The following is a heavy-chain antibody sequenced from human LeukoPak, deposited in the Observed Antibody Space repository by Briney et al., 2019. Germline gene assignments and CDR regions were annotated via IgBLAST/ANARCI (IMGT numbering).Heavy chain of an antibody. CDR2: SYSGGNA. Sequence: PSETLSLTCTVSGASTSAYYWTSIRQPPGKGLEWIGYSYSGGNANYNPSLKSRVTISIDTSENQFSLRLTSETAADTAVYVCAHSKRGGGYYINAFAVWGQGALVTISS. D-gene: IGHD1-26*01. V-gene: IGHV4-59*01. CDR1: GASTSAYY. J-gene: IGHJ3*01. CDR3: AHSKRGGGYYINAFAV.